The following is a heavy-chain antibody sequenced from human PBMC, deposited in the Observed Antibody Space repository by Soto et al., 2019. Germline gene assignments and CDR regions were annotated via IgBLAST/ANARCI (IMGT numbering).Heavy chain of an antibody. D-gene: IGHD6-19*01. Sequence: SQPLSLTCAISGDSVSSNSAAWNWIRQSPSRSLEWLGRTYYRSNLYNDFAVSVKSRITLNPDTSKNQFSLQLNSVTPEDTAVYYCARDRWAVAGTRRETRSYYYYGMDVWGQGTTVTVSS. V-gene: IGHV6-1*01. CDR3: ARDRWAVAGTRRETRSYYYYGMDV. CDR1: GDSVSSNSAA. CDR2: TYYRSNLYN. J-gene: IGHJ6*02.